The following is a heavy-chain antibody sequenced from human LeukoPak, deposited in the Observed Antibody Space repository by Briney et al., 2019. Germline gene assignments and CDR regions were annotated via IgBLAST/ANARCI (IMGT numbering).Heavy chain of an antibody. CDR1: GFTFSTYS. V-gene: IGHV3-21*04. Sequence: GGSLRLSCAASGFTFSTYSMNWVRQAPGKGLEWVSSISSSSSYINYADSVKGRFTISRDNAQNSLYLQMNSLRAEDTAIYYCVRDRGTYRPIDYWGQGTLVTVSS. J-gene: IGHJ4*02. CDR2: ISSSSSYI. CDR3: VRDRGTYRPIDY. D-gene: IGHD1-26*01.